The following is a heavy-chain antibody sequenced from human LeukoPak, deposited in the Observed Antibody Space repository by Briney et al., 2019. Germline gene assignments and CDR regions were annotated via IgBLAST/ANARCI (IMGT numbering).Heavy chain of an antibody. CDR1: GFTFSNYA. J-gene: IGHJ4*02. CDR3: ARSRASGGYGSYYFDY. V-gene: IGHV3-30-3*01. CDR2: ISIDGSTK. Sequence: PGRSLRLSCAASGFTFSNYAFHWVRQAPGKGLEWVVVISIDGSTKYYADSVKGRFTISRDNSKNTLYLQMNSLRADDTAVYYCARSRASGGYGSYYFDYWGQGTLVTVSS. D-gene: IGHD3-10*01.